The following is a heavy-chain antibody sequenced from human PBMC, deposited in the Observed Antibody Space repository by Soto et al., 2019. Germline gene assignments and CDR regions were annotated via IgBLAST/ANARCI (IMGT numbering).Heavy chain of an antibody. CDR2: ISSSSSYI. D-gene: IGHD5-12*01. Sequence: PGGSLRLSCAASGFSFGSYSMNWVRQAPGKGLEWVSSISSSSSYIYYADSVKGRFTISRDNAKNSLYLQMNSLRAEDTAVYYCASVAMATGGIEYWGQGTLVTVSS. J-gene: IGHJ4*02. CDR1: GFSFGSYS. CDR3: ASVAMATGGIEY. V-gene: IGHV3-21*01.